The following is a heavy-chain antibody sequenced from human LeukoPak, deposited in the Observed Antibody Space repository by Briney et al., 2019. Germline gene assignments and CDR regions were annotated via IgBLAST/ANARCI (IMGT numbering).Heavy chain of an antibody. CDR1: GYTFTGYY. Sequence: ASVKVSCKASGYTFTGYYMHWVRQAPGQGLEWMGWINPNSGGTNYAQKFQSRVTMTRDTSISTAYMELSRLRSDDTAVYYCARGAHEGPRSNWFDPWGRGTLVTVSS. D-gene: IGHD3-10*01. V-gene: IGHV1-2*02. CDR2: INPNSGGT. CDR3: ARGAHEGPRSNWFDP. J-gene: IGHJ5*02.